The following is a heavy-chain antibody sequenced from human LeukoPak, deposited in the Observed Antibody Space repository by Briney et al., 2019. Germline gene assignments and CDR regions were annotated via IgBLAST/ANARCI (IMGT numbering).Heavy chain of an antibody. CDR2: INTDGSST. V-gene: IGHV3-74*01. D-gene: IGHD3-22*01. CDR1: GFTFSSYW. Sequence: GGSLRLSCAASGFTFSSYWMHWVRQAPGKGLVWVSRINTDGSSTSYADSVKGRFTISRDNAKNTLYLQMNSLRAEDTAVYYCAREGTLANYYDSSGLDYWGQGTLVTVSS. CDR3: AREGTLANYYDSSGLDY. J-gene: IGHJ4*02.